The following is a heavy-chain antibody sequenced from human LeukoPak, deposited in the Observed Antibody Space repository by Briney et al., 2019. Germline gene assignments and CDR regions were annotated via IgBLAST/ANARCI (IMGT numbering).Heavy chain of an antibody. Sequence: ASVKVSCKASGYTFTGYYMHWVRQAPGQGLEWMGWINPNSGGTNYAQKFQGRVTMTRDTSISTAYMELSRLRSDDTAVYYCARDQDVTVWFDYWGQGTLVTVSS. J-gene: IGHJ4*02. CDR1: GYTFTGYY. CDR3: ARDQDVTVWFDY. D-gene: IGHD2-21*02. CDR2: INPNSGGT. V-gene: IGHV1-2*02.